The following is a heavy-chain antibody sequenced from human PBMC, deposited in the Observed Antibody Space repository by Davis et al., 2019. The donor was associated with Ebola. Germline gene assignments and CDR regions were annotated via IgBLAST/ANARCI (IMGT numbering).Heavy chain of an antibody. CDR2: YYYTGTT. CDR3: ARGDSYYDPSGYYAGPEAPDH. D-gene: IGHD3-22*01. J-gene: IGHJ4*02. CDR1: GGFVSSGGYS. V-gene: IGHV4-30-4*07. Sequence: MPSETLSLTCAVSGGFVSSGGYSWSWTRQPPGKGLEWLGYYYYTGTTYYNPSLKSRVTISVDTSKNQFSLKLSSVTAADTAVYYCARGDSYYDPSGYYAGPEAPDHWGQGTLVSVSS.